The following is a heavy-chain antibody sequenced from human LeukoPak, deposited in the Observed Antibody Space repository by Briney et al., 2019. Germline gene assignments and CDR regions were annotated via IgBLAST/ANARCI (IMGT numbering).Heavy chain of an antibody. J-gene: IGHJ4*02. Sequence: SETLSLTCAVSGGSISSGGYSWSWIRQPPGKGLEWIGYIYHSGSTYYNPSLKSRVTISVDRSKNQFSLKLSSVTAADTAVYYCARDGVGSYGFDCWGQGTLVTVSS. CDR2: IYHSGST. V-gene: IGHV4-30-2*01. D-gene: IGHD5-18*01. CDR1: GGSISSGGYS. CDR3: ARDGVGSYGFDC.